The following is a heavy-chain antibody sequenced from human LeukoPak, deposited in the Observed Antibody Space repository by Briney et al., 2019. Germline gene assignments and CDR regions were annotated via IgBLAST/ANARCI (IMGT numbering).Heavy chain of an antibody. V-gene: IGHV4-59*01. J-gene: IGHJ5*02. CDR2: IYYTVST. CDR1: GGSISNYY. D-gene: IGHD3-9*01. CDR3: ARGGLFSTDNWFDP. Sequence: PSETLFLTCTVSGGSISNYYWNWIRQPPGRGLEWIGYIYYTVSTNYNPSLKSRVTISVDTSKNQFSLKLNSVTSADTAVYYCARGGLFSTDNWFDPWGQGTLVTVSS.